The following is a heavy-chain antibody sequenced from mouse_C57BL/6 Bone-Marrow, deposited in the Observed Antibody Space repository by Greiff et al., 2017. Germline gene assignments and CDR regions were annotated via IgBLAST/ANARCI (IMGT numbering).Heavy chain of an antibody. CDR3: AKPCDMRY. CDR2: IYPRNGNT. V-gene: IGHV1-81*01. J-gene: IGHJ2*01. D-gene: IGHD2-13*01. CDR1: GYTFTSYG. Sequence: VQLQQSGAELARPGASVKLSCKASGYTFTSYGISWVKQRTGPGLEWIGEIYPRNGNTNYNEKFKGKATLTADKSSSTAYMELRSLTSEDSAVYFCAKPCDMRYWGQGTTLTVSS.